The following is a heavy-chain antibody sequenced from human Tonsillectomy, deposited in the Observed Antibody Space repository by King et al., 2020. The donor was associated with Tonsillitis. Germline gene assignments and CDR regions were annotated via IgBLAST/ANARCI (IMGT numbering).Heavy chain of an antibody. CDR2: IKQEGSEK. J-gene: IGHJ3*02. D-gene: IGHD6-6*01. CDR3: ARAGTSSWGAFDI. V-gene: IGHV3-7*01. CDR1: GFTFSSYW. Sequence: VQLVESGGGVVQPGGSLRLSCAASGFTFSSYWMSWVRQAPGKGLEWVANIKQEGSEKYYVDSVKGRFTISRDNAKNSLYLQMNSLRAEDTAVYYCARAGTSSWGAFDIWGQGTMVTVSS.